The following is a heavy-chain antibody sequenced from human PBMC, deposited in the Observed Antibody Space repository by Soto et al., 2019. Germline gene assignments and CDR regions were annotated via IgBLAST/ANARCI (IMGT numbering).Heavy chain of an antibody. CDR1: GGSIRDDTYY. J-gene: IGHJ5*02. CDR2: IYYSGTS. CDR3: ARLHCYSPNCVPLDP. Sequence: QLQLQESGPGLVKPSETLSLTCTVSGGSIRDDTYYWGWIRQPPGKGLEWIGSIYYSGTSSYNPYLKSRVTMSFDTSKKQLSLRLSSVTAADTAAYYCARLHCYSPNCVPLDPWGQGTLVIVSS. V-gene: IGHV4-39*01. D-gene: IGHD2-2*01.